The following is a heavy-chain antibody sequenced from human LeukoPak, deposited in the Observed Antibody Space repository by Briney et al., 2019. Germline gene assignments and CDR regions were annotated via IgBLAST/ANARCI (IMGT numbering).Heavy chain of an antibody. D-gene: IGHD3-10*01. Sequence: SETLSLTCTVSGGSISSSSYYWGWIRQPPGKGLEWIGSLYYSGSTYYNPSLKSRVTIFVDTSRNQFSLKLSPVTAADTAVYYCARHSSVLPFDYWGQGTLVTVSS. CDR3: ARHSSVLPFDY. V-gene: IGHV4-39*01. CDR1: GGSISSSSYY. CDR2: LYYSGST. J-gene: IGHJ4*02.